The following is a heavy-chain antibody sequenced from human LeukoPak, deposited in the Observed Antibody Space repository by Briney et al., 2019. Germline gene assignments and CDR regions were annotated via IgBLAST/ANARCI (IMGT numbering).Heavy chain of an antibody. CDR2: IYTIGST. D-gene: IGHD2-21*02. J-gene: IGHJ4*02. Sequence: PSETLSLTCTVSGDSISSYYWSWIRQPPGKGLEWIGYIYTIGSTNYNLSPESRVTISVDTSKNHFSLKLSSVTAADTAVYYCARTVVVTAIHYFDYWGQGTLVTVSS. V-gene: IGHV4-4*09. CDR3: ARTVVVTAIHYFDY. CDR1: GDSISSYY.